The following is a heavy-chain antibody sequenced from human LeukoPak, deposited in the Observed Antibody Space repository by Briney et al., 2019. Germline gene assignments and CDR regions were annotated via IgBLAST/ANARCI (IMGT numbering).Heavy chain of an antibody. CDR1: GFTFSSFG. J-gene: IGHJ4*02. V-gene: IGHV3-30*02. Sequence: GGSLRLSCATSGFTFSSFGIHWVRQPPGKGLEWVSFIRFDGSDKYYADSVKGRFTISRDDSKKTLYLQMHSVRTEDTAVYYCVKDVGYYGFWSGLDYWGQGTLVTVSS. D-gene: IGHD3-3*01. CDR3: VKDVGYYGFWSGLDY. CDR2: IRFDGSDK.